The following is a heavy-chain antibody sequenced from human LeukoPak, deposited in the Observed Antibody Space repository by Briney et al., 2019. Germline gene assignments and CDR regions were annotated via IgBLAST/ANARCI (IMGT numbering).Heavy chain of an antibody. CDR2: TYYRSKWYT. CDR3: ARDHEDIVATIWGEGLNI. J-gene: IGHJ3*02. D-gene: IGHD5-12*01. Sequence: SQTLSLTCAISGDSVSSNSGVWNWIRQSPSRGLEWLGRTYYRSKWYTDYAVSVKSRITINPDTSKNQFSLNLSSVTAADTAVYYCARDHEDIVATIWGEGLNIWGQGTVVTVSS. CDR1: GDSVSSNSGV. V-gene: IGHV6-1*01.